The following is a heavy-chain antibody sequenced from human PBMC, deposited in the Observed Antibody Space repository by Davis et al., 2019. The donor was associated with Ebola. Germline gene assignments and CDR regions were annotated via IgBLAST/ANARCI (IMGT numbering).Heavy chain of an antibody. CDR3: ARDTENYYYDSSGYYALRYFDY. Sequence: GESLKISCAASGFTVSSNYMSWVRQAPGKGLEWVSVIYSGGSTYYADSVKGRFTISRDNSKNTLYLQMNSLRAEDTAVYYCARDTENYYYDSSGYYALRYFDYWGQRTLVTVSS. J-gene: IGHJ4*02. D-gene: IGHD3-22*01. V-gene: IGHV3-66*01. CDR1: GFTVSSNY. CDR2: IYSGGST.